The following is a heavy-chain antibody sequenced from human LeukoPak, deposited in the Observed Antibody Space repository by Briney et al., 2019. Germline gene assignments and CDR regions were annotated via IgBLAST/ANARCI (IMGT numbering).Heavy chain of an antibody. D-gene: IGHD1-26*01. V-gene: IGHV3-23*01. CDR2: ISGGGGST. Sequence: GGSLRLSCAASGFTFTSYCMNWVRQAPGKGLEWVSTISGGGGSTYYADSVKGRFTISRDNSKNTLYLQVNSLRAEDTAVYYCAKGGKWDVTPFDYWGQGTLVTVS. J-gene: IGHJ4*02. CDR3: AKGGKWDVTPFDY. CDR1: GFTFTSYC.